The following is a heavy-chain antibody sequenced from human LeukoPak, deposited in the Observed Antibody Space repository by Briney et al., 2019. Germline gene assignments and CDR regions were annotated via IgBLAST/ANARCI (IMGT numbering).Heavy chain of an antibody. CDR1: GGSISSGSYY. CDR3: ARAVGGGSGWSYYYYYYMDV. CDR2: IYTSGST. V-gene: IGHV4-61*02. Sequence: SETLSLTCTVSGGSISSGSYYWRWIRQPAGKGLEWIRRIYTSGSTNYNPSLKSRVTISVDTSKNQFSLKLSSVTAADTAVYYCARAVGGGSGWSYYYYYYMDVWGKGTTVTISS. J-gene: IGHJ6*03. D-gene: IGHD6-19*01.